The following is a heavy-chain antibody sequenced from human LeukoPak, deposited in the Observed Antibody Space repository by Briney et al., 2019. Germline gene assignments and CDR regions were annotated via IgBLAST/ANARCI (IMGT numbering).Heavy chain of an antibody. V-gene: IGHV3-74*01. J-gene: IGHJ4*02. CDR1: GFTFSSYW. CDR3: ARDYYDSSAVDY. CDR2: INSDGSST. D-gene: IGHD3-22*01. Sequence: PGGSLRLSCAASGFTFSSYWMHWVRQAPGKGLVWVSRINSDGSSTSYADSVKGRFTISRGNAKDTLYLQMNSLRAEDTAVYYCARDYYDSSAVDYWGQGTLVTVSS.